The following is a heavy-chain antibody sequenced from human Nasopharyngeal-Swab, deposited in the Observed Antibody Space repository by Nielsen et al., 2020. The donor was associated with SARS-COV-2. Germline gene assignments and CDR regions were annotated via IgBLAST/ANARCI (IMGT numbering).Heavy chain of an antibody. D-gene: IGHD6-6*01. Sequence: VRQAPGKGLEWVSYISSSSGTIYYADSVKGRFTISRDNAKNSLYLQMNSLRAEDTAVYYCARGSSSSSKAHYYYGMDVWGQGTTVTVSS. J-gene: IGHJ6*02. CDR2: ISSSSGTI. CDR3: ARGSSSSSKAHYYYGMDV. V-gene: IGHV3-48*04.